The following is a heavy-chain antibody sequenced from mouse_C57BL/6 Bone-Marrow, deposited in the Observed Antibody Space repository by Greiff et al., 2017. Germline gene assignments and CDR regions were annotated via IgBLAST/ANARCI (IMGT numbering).Heavy chain of an antibody. D-gene: IGHD1-1*01. V-gene: IGHV1-61*01. CDR1: GYTFTSSW. CDR3: ARRAYYGSSPYYFDY. J-gene: IGHJ2*01. CDR2: IYPSDSET. Sequence: VQLQQPGAELVRPGSSVKLSCKASGYTFTSSWMDWVKQRPGQGLEWIGNIYPSDSETHSNQKFKDKATLTVDKSSSTAYMQLSSLTSEDSAVYYCARRAYYGSSPYYFDYWGQGTTLTVSS.